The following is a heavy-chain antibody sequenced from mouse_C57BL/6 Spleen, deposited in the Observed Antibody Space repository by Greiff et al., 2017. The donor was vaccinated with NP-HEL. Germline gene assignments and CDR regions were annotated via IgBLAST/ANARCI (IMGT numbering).Heavy chain of an antibody. J-gene: IGHJ3*01. D-gene: IGHD1-1*01. Sequence: QVQLKQPGAELVKPGASVKMSCKASGYTFTSYWITWVKQRPGQGLEWIGDIYPGSGSTNYNEKFKSKATLTVDTSSSTAYMQLSSLTSEDSAVYYCARSRDYGSSYWFAYWGQGTLVTVSA. CDR2: IYPGSGST. CDR1: GYTFTSYW. V-gene: IGHV1-55*01. CDR3: ARSRDYGSSYWFAY.